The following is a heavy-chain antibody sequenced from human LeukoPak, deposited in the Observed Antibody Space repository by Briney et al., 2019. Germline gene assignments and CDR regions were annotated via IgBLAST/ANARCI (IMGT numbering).Heavy chain of an antibody. D-gene: IGHD6-6*01. Sequence: GGSLRLPCAASGFTFSSYAMSWVRQAPGKGLEWVSAISGSGFTYYADSVKGRFTISRDNSKNTLYLQMNSLRAEDTAVYYCARGLYSSSPWGQGTLITASS. CDR3: ARGLYSSSP. CDR1: GFTFSSYA. CDR2: ISGSGFT. V-gene: IGHV3-23*01. J-gene: IGHJ4*02.